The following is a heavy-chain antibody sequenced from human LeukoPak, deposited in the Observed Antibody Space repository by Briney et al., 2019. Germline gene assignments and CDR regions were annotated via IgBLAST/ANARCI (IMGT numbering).Heavy chain of an antibody. CDR1: GGTFSSYA. CDR2: IIPILGIA. V-gene: IGHV1-69*04. CDR3: ARDRGRITMIVVVPGPFDP. J-gene: IGHJ5*02. D-gene: IGHD3-22*01. Sequence: ASVKVSFKASGGTFSSYAISWVRQAPGQGLEWMGRIIPILGIANYAQKFQGRVTITADKSTSTAYMELSSLRSEDTAVYYCARDRGRITMIVVVPGPFDPWGQGTLVTVSS.